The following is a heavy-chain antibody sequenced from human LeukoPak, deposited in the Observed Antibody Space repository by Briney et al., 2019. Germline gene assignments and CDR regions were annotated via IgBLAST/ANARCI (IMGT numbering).Heavy chain of an antibody. J-gene: IGHJ4*02. CDR1: GFIFSNFE. D-gene: IGHD2-15*01. V-gene: IGHV3-48*03. Sequence: GGSLRLSCTASGFIFSNFEMNWVRQAPGKGLQWLAYINSGATSEYYADSVKGRFTVSRDNAKNSLYLQMNSLRVQDTAIYYCARVICTGGSCFQNDYWGQGTLVTVSS. CDR2: INSGATSE. CDR3: ARVICTGGSCFQNDY.